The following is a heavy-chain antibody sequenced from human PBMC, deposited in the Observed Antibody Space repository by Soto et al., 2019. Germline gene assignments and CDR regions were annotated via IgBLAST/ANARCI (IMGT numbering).Heavy chain of an antibody. D-gene: IGHD3-10*01. CDR1: GFTFSSYW. CDR3: ARGSDYYGSGSYYFDY. Sequence: GGSLRLSCAASGFTFSSYWMHWVRQAPGKGLVWVSRINSDGSSTSYADSVKGRFTISRDNAKNTLYLQMNSLRAEDTAVYYCARGSDYYGSGSYYFDYWGQGTLVTVSS. V-gene: IGHV3-74*01. CDR2: INSDGSST. J-gene: IGHJ4*02.